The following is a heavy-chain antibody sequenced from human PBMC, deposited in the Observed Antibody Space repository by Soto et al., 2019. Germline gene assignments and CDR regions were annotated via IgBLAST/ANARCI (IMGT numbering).Heavy chain of an antibody. Sequence: QVQLVQSGAEVKKPGSSVKVSCKASGGTFSSYAISWVRQAPGQGLEWMGGSIPIFGTANYAQKFQGRVTITADESTSTAYMELSSLRSEDTAVYYCARARITIFGVIRYCYYGMDVWGQGTTVTVSS. J-gene: IGHJ6*02. V-gene: IGHV1-69*01. D-gene: IGHD3-3*01. CDR2: SIPIFGTA. CDR3: ARARITIFGVIRYCYYGMDV. CDR1: GGTFSSYA.